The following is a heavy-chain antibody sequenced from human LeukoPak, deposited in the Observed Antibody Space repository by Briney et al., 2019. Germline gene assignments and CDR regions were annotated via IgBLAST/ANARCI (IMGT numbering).Heavy chain of an antibody. CDR3: ARLGYYDSSGYYCFDY. J-gene: IGHJ4*02. V-gene: IGHV4-39*01. CDR2: IYYSGST. D-gene: IGHD3-22*01. CDR1: GGSISSSSYY. Sequence: SETLSLTCTVSGGSISSSSYYWGWIRQPPGKGLEWIGSIYYSGSTYYNPSLKSRVTISVDTSKNQFSLELSSVTAADTAVYYCARLGYYDSSGYYCFDYWGQGTLVTVPS.